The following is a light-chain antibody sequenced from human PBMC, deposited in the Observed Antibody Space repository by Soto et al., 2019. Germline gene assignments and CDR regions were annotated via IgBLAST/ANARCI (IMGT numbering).Light chain of an antibody. V-gene: IGKV3-11*01. CDR3: QLRSNWPPVT. CDR1: QSVSSY. CDR2: DAS. Sequence: EIVLTQSPATLSLSPGERATLSCRASQSVSSYLAWDQQKPGQAPRLLIYDASNRATGIPDRFSGSGSGTDFSLSSSSLEPEDFAVYYCQLRSNWPPVTFGQGTKVEIK. J-gene: IGKJ1*01.